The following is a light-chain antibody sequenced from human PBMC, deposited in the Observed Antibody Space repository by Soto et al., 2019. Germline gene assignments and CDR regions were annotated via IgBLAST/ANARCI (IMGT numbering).Light chain of an antibody. CDR2: GAS. J-gene: IGKJ4*01. Sequence: EVLLTQSPGTLSLSPGERATLSCRASQSVSSSYLAWYQQKPGQAPRPLIYGASSRATGIPDRFSGSGSGTDFTLTISRLEPEDFAVYYCQQYGSSPLTFGGGTKVDIK. V-gene: IGKV3-20*01. CDR1: QSVSSSY. CDR3: QQYGSSPLT.